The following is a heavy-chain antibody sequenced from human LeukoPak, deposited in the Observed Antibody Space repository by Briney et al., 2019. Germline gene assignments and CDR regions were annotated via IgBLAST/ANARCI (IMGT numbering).Heavy chain of an antibody. D-gene: IGHD3-9*01. J-gene: IGHJ5*02. Sequence: GASVKVSCKVSGYTLTELPMHWVRQAPGKGLEWMGGFDPEDGETIYAQKFQGRVTMTEDTSTDTAYMELSSLRSEDTAVYYCATYYVLRYFDWLLNNWFDPWGQGTLVTVSS. CDR2: FDPEDGET. V-gene: IGHV1-24*01. CDR1: GYTLTELP. CDR3: ATYYVLRYFDWLLNNWFDP.